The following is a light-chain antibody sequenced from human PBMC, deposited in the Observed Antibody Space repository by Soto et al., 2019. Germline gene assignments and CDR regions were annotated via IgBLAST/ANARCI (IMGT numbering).Light chain of an antibody. Sequence: QSALTQPASVSGSPGQSITISCTGTSSDVGSYNLVSWYQQHPGKAPKLMIYEVSKRPSGVSNRFSGSKSGNTASLTISGLQAEDEADYYCCSYAGSSTLVFGTGTRSPS. V-gene: IGLV2-23*02. J-gene: IGLJ1*01. CDR2: EVS. CDR3: CSYAGSSTLV. CDR1: SSDVGSYNL.